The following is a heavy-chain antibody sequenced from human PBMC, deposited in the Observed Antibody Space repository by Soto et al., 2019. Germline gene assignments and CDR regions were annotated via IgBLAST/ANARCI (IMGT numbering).Heavy chain of an antibody. CDR1: GFTVSSYY. J-gene: IGHJ6*04. CDR3: ARGDLTDV. Sequence: EVQVVESGGGLVQPGGSLRLSCAASGFTVSSYYMSWVRQAPGKGLEWVSVLYTGGSTYYADSVNGRFTSSRHNSENTLYLQMNRLRVEDTAVYYCARGDLTDVWGKGTTVTVSS. V-gene: IGHV3-53*04. CDR2: LYTGGST.